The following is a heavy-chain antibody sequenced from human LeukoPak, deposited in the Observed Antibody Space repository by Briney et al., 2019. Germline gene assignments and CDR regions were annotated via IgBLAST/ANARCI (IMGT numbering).Heavy chain of an antibody. CDR2: VSGYTGNT. CDR3: ARGEVSASLYYFDF. J-gene: IGHJ4*02. Sequence: ASVKVSCKTSRYTFTTYGVSWVRQAPGQGLEWMGWVSGYTGNTNYAERFQGRVTMTTDTSTSTVYMELTSLRSDDTAVYYCARGEVSASLYYFDFWGQGTLVTVS. D-gene: IGHD2-2*01. CDR1: RYTFTTYG. V-gene: IGHV1-18*01.